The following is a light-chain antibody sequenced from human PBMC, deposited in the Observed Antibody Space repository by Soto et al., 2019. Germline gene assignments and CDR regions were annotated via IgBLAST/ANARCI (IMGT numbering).Light chain of an antibody. Sequence: ITQSPATLSVPPGEKATLSCRASQSISSYLNWYQQKPGKAPKLLIYDASNLETGVPSRFSGSGSGTDFTLTISRLEPEDFAVYYCQKYDSSPRKFGQGTKVDIK. V-gene: IGKV1-33*01. CDR1: QSISSY. CDR2: DAS. J-gene: IGKJ1*01. CDR3: QKYDSSPRK.